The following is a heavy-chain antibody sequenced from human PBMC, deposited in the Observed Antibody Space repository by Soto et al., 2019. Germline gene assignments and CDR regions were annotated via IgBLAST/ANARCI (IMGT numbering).Heavy chain of an antibody. CDR2: ISSSSSYI. CDR3: ARDSTTDYYDSSGYCRDAFDI. V-gene: IGHV3-21*01. D-gene: IGHD3-22*01. Sequence: GGSLRLSCAASGFTFSSYSMNWVRQAPGKGLEWVSSISSSSSYIYYADSVKCRFTISRDNAKNSLYLQMNSLRAQDTAVYYCARDSTTDYYDSSGYCRDAFDIWGQGTMVTVSS. J-gene: IGHJ3*02. CDR1: GFTFSSYS.